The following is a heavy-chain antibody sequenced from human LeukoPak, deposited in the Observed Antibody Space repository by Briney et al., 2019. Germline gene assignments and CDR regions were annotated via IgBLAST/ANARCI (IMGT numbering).Heavy chain of an antibody. CDR2: FDPEDGET. CDR1: GYTLTELS. CDR3: VTDILTGENWFDS. V-gene: IGHV1-24*01. Sequence: ASVKVSCKVSGYTLTELSMHWVRQAPGKGLEWMGGFDPEDGETIYAQKFQGRVTMTEDTSTDTAYMELSSLRTEDTAVYYCVTDILTGENWFDSWGRGTLVTVS. J-gene: IGHJ5*01. D-gene: IGHD3-9*01.